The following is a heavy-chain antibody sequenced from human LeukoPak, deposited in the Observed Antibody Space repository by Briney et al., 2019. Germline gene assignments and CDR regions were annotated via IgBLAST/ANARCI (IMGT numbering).Heavy chain of an antibody. Sequence: PGGSLRLSCAASGFTFSSYAMSWVRQAPGKGLEWVSAISGSGGSTYYADSVKGRFTISRDNSKNTLYLQINSLRAEDTAVYYCAKSSDFSFDYYYYYGMDVWGQGTTVTVSS. D-gene: IGHD2-2*01. CDR1: GFTFSSYA. CDR2: ISGSGGST. CDR3: AKSSDFSFDYYYYYGMDV. J-gene: IGHJ6*02. V-gene: IGHV3-23*01.